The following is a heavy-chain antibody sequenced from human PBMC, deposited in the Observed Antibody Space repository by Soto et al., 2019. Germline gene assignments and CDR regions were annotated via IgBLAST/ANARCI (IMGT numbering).Heavy chain of an antibody. D-gene: IGHD2-15*01. Sequence: QVQLVQSGAEVKKPGSSVKVSCNVSGGTLSSYGFNWVRQAPGQGLEWMGGIIPMFGITNHTQKFQDRITISAGASTNTAYMELKSLREDDTAIYYCASDRGYGLMNWGQGTLLTVSS. V-gene: IGHV1-69*12. CDR3: ASDRGYGLMN. CDR2: IIPMFGIT. CDR1: GGTLSSYG. J-gene: IGHJ4*02.